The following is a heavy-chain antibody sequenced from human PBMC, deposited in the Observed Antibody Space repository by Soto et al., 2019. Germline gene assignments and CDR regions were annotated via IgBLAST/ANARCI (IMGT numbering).Heavy chain of an antibody. CDR2: IHPSGGST. CDR3: DRVRRDGYNSGPRDFYFDY. Sequence: QVQLVQSGAEVKKPGASVQVSCKASGYTFTSYHMHWVRQAPGQGLELMGIIHPSGGSTSYAQKIQGRVTMTMDTSTSTVYMDLSMLRSEDTAVYYCDRVRRDGYNSGPRDFYFDYWGQGTLVTVSS. V-gene: IGHV1-46*03. D-gene: IGHD1-1*01. J-gene: IGHJ4*02. CDR1: GYTFTSYH.